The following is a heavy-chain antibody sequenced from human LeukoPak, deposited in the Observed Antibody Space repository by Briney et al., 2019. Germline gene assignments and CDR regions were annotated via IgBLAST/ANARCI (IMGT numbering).Heavy chain of an antibody. CDR1: GGSISSYY. CDR3: ARLHTAMLYFDY. D-gene: IGHD5-18*01. Sequence: SETLSLTCTASGGSISSYYWSWIRQPPGKGLEWIAYIYYSGSTNYNPSLKSRVTISVDTSRNQFSLKLRSVTAADTALYYCARLHTAMLYFDYWGQGTLVTVSP. CDR2: IYYSGST. J-gene: IGHJ4*02. V-gene: IGHV4-59*08.